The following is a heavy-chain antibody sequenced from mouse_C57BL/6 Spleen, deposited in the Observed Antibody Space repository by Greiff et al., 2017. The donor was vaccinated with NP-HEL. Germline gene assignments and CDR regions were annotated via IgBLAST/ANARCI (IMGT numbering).Heavy chain of an antibody. V-gene: IGHV1-82*01. D-gene: IGHD2-4*01. J-gene: IGHJ2*01. Sequence: VQLQQSGPELVKPGASVKISCKASGYAFSSSWMNWVKQRPGKGLEWIGRIYPGDGGTNYNGKFKGKATLTADKSSSTAYMQLSSLTSEDSAVYFCARGGRYYDYPFDYWGQGTTLTVSS. CDR3: ARGGRYYDYPFDY. CDR1: GYAFSSSW. CDR2: IYPGDGGT.